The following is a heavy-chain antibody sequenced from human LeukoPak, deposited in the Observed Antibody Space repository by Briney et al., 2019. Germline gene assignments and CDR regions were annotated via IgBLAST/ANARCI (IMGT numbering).Heavy chain of an antibody. CDR1: GGSISGGAYY. Sequence: SQTLSLTCTVSGGSISGGAYYWSWIRQHPGKGLEWIGYIYYSGSTYYNPSLRSRVTISVDTSKNQFSLKLSSVTAADTAVYYCARDRVGATSDWYFDLWGRGTLVTVSS. J-gene: IGHJ2*01. CDR3: ARDRVGATSDWYFDL. V-gene: IGHV4-31*03. CDR2: IYYSGST. D-gene: IGHD1-26*01.